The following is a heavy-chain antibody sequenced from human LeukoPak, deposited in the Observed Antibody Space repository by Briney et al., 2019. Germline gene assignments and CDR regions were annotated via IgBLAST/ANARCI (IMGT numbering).Heavy chain of an antibody. D-gene: IGHD3-10*01. V-gene: IGHV4-31*03. Sequence: SEALSLTCTVSGGSISSGGYYWSWIRQHPGKGLEWIGYIYYSGSTYYNPSLKSRVTISVGTSKNQFSLKLSSVTAADTAVYYCARDLLLGHYYYGMDVWGQGTTVTVSS. CDR3: ARDLLLGHYYYGMDV. J-gene: IGHJ6*02. CDR1: GGSISSGGYY. CDR2: IYYSGST.